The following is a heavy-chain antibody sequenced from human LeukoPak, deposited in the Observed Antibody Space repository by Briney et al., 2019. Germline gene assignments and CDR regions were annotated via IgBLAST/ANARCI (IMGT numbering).Heavy chain of an antibody. CDR2: IIASLEMT. J-gene: IGHJ4*02. Sequence: ASVKVTCKASGGTFSSYAISWVRQAPGQGLEWMGNIIASLEMTNYAQKFQGRVTITADTSTSTVYMKLSSLRSEDTAVYYCARSSMVRRIHFDYWGQGTLVTVSS. CDR3: ARSSMVRRIHFDY. V-gene: IGHV1-69*04. CDR1: GGTFSSYA. D-gene: IGHD3-10*01.